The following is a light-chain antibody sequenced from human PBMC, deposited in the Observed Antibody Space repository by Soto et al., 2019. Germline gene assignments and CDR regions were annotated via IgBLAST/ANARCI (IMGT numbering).Light chain of an antibody. Sequence: DIQMTQSPSTLSASVGDRVTITCRASQSISVWLAWYQQKPGRAPKLLIYVASTLESGVPSRFSGSGSGTEFTLTISSLQPDDFASYYSQQYHSYPYTFGQGTKLEIK. CDR3: QQYHSYPYT. CDR1: QSISVW. CDR2: VAS. V-gene: IGKV1-5*03. J-gene: IGKJ2*01.